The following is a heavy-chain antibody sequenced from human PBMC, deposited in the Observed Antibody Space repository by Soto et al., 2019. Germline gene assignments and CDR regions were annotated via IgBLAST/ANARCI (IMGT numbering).Heavy chain of an antibody. CDR2: ISGSGGST. J-gene: IGHJ4*02. D-gene: IGHD6-6*01. CDR1: GFTFSSYA. V-gene: IGHV3-23*01. Sequence: PGGSLRLSCAASGFTFSSYAMIWVRQAPGKGLEWVSAISGSGGSTYYADSVKGRFTISRDNSKNTLYLQMNSLRAEDTAVYYCAKVGSSSSGRSWYFDYWGQGTLVTLSS. CDR3: AKVGSSSSGRSWYFDY.